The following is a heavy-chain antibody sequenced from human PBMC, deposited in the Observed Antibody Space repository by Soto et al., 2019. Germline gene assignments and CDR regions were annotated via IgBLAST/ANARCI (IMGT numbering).Heavy chain of an antibody. V-gene: IGHV1-18*01. J-gene: IGHJ4*02. CDR2: ISAHNGNT. CDR3: ARGRYGDY. D-gene: IGHD1-1*01. CDR1: GYGFTTYG. Sequence: QVHLVQSGAEVKKPGASVKVSCKGSGYGFTTYGITWVRQAPGHGLEWMAWISAHNGNTNYAQKLQGRVTVTRDTFTSTAYMELRSLRSDDTAVYYCARGRYGDYWGQGALVTVSS.